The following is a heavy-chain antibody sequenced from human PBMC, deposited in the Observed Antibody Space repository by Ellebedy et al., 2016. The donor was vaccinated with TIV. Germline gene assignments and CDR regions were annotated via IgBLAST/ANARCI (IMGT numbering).Heavy chain of an antibody. J-gene: IGHJ4*02. Sequence: MPSETLSLTCTVSGGSISSSYWSWIRQPPGTGLDWIGSIYYSGRTNYNPSLKSRVTISVDMSKNQFSLRLSSVTAADTAVYYCAGDYGAYFDYWGQGTLVTVSS. CDR2: IYYSGRT. V-gene: IGHV4-59*08. CDR1: GGSISSSY. CDR3: AGDYGAYFDY. D-gene: IGHD4-17*01.